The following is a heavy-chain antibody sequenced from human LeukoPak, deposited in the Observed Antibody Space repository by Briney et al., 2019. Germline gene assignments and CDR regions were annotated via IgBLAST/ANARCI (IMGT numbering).Heavy chain of an antibody. CDR2: ISSSSSYI. V-gene: IGHV3-21*01. CDR1: GFTFSSYS. CDR3: ARDGSGGGWRYFDY. J-gene: IGHJ4*02. Sequence: GGSLRLSCAASGFTFSSYSMNWVRQAPGKGLEWVSSISSSSSYIYYADSVKGRFTISRDNAKNSLYLQMNSLRAEDTAVYYCARDGSGGGWRYFDYWGQGALVTVSS. D-gene: IGHD6-19*01.